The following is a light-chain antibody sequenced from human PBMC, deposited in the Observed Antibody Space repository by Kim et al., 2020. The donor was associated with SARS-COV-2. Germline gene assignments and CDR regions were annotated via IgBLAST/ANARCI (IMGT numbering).Light chain of an antibody. Sequence: LSVSARERATLSCRASQSVSSTLAWYQQTPGQTPRLLIYGASTRATGIPARFSGSGSGTEFTLTISSLQSEDCAVYYCQQYNNWLTFGGGTKVDIK. CDR3: QQYNNWLT. J-gene: IGKJ4*01. V-gene: IGKV3-15*01. CDR2: GAS. CDR1: QSVSST.